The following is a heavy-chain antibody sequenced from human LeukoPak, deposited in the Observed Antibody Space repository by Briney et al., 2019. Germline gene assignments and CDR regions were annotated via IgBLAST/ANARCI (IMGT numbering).Heavy chain of an antibody. CDR3: ARDQGPNYYDSSGPLRYNWFDP. Sequence: ASVKVSCKASGYTFTGYYMHWVRQAPGQGLEWMGWINPNSGGTNYAQKFQGRVTMTRDTSISTVYTELSRLRSDDTAVYYCARDQGPNYYDSSGPLRYNWFDPWGQGTLVTVSS. CDR1: GYTFTGYY. V-gene: IGHV1-2*02. D-gene: IGHD3-22*01. CDR2: INPNSGGT. J-gene: IGHJ5*02.